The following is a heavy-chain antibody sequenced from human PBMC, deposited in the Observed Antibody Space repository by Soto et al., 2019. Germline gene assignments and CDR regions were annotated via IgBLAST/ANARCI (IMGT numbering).Heavy chain of an antibody. CDR1: GFTFSDYG. CDR2: ISYDGSDK. V-gene: IGHV3-30*03. J-gene: IGHJ5*02. Sequence: PGGSLRLSCAASGFTFSDYGMHWVRQAPGTGLEWVAVISYDGSDKYYADSVKGRFTISRDNSKNRLYLQMNSLRAEDTAVYYCARDPRNLGLDPWGLGTLVTVSS. CDR3: ARDPRNLGLDP. D-gene: IGHD4-4*01.